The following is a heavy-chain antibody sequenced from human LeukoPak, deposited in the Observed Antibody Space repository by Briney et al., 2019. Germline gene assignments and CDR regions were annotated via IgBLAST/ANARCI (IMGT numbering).Heavy chain of an antibody. CDR3: ARDTIVSGAFDY. D-gene: IGHD3-10*01. J-gene: IGHJ4*02. Sequence: GGSLRLSCAASGFTVSSNYMSWVRQAPGKGLEWVSVIYSGGSTYYADSVKGRFTISRDNSKNPLYLQMNSLRAEDKAVYYYARDTIVSGAFDYWGQGTLVTVSS. CDR1: GFTVSSNY. V-gene: IGHV3-53*01. CDR2: IYSGGST.